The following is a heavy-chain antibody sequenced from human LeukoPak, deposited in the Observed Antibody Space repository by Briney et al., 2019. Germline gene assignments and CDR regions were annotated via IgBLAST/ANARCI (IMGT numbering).Heavy chain of an antibody. J-gene: IGHJ4*02. D-gene: IGHD2-15*01. Sequence: ASVKVSCTASGGIFTDYSISWVRQAPGQGLEWMGRIIPILNVPNYAQKFEGRVRITADKSTNTAYMELSSLKSEDTAVYFCARDRPRARYFDYWGQGTLVTVSS. CDR1: GGIFTDYS. CDR2: IIPILNVP. V-gene: IGHV1-69*04. CDR3: ARDRPRARYFDY.